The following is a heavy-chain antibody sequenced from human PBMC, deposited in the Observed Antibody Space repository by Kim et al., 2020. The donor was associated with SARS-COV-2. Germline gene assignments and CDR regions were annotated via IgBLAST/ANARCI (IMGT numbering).Heavy chain of an antibody. J-gene: IGHJ6*02. D-gene: IGHD2-15*01. V-gene: IGHV4-39*02. CDR3: AGEVVATENYYYYGMDV. CDR2: IYYSGST. CDR1: GGSISSSSYY. Sequence: SETLSLTCTVSGGSISSSSYYWGWICQPPGKGLEWIGSIYYSGSTYYNPSLKSRVTISVDTSKNQFSLKLSSVTAADTAVYYCAGEVVATENYYYYGMDVWGQGTTVTVSS.